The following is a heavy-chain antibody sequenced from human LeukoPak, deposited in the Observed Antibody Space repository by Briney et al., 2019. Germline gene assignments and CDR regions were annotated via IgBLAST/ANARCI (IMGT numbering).Heavy chain of an antibody. Sequence: SETLSLTCTVPVRSISSYYWSWVRQPAGKGLEWVGRIYTSGSTNYNPSFKSRVTMSVDTAKNQFSLKLSSVTAADTAVYYCARDTSLSGDYYGSGSPLGAFDIWGQGTMVTVSS. CDR3: ARDTSLSGDYYGSGSPLGAFDI. CDR2: IYTSGST. V-gene: IGHV4-4*07. D-gene: IGHD3-10*01. CDR1: VRSISSYY. J-gene: IGHJ3*02.